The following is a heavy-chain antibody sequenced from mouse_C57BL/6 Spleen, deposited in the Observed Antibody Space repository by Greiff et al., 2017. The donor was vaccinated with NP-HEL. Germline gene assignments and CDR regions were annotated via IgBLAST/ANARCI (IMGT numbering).Heavy chain of an antibody. CDR2: ISSGSSTI. V-gene: IGHV5-17*01. D-gene: IGHD2-2*01. CDR1: GFTFSDYG. CDR3: ARGGSTMVFDY. J-gene: IGHJ2*01. Sequence: EVMLVESGGGLVKPGGSLKLSCAASGFTFSDYGMHWVRQAPEKGLEWVAYISSGSSTIYYADTVKGRFTISRDNAKNTLFLQMTSLRSEDTAMYYCARGGSTMVFDYWGQGTTLTVSS.